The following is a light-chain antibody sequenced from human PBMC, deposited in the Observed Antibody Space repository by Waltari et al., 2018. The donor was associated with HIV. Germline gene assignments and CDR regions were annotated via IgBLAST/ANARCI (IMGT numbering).Light chain of an antibody. V-gene: IGLV6-57*02. CDR2: EVN. Sequence: NFMLTQPHSDSESLGTAVTISCPGTSGSVASNSVQWYQQRPGSAPTTVFYEVNQKPFGVPDRYSGSIDSSSNFAALTFSGLRTEDEAVDYCQSYDSSPMVFGVGTKLTV. CDR1: SGSVASNS. CDR3: QSYDSSPMV. J-gene: IGLJ2*01.